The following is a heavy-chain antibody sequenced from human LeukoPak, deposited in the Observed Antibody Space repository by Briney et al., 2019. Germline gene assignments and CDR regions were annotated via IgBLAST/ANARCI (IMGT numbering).Heavy chain of an antibody. J-gene: IGHJ4*02. V-gene: IGHV3-23*01. D-gene: IGHD4-17*01. CDR2: ISDSGGST. Sequence: SGGSLRLSCAASGFTFSNFAMTWVRQAPGKGLEWVSAISDSGGSTYDADSVKGRFTISRDNSKNTLYLQMNSLRAEDTAVYYCAKCTTRNTHYPIDYWGQGTLVTVSS. CDR3: AKCTTRNTHYPIDY. CDR1: GFTFSNFA.